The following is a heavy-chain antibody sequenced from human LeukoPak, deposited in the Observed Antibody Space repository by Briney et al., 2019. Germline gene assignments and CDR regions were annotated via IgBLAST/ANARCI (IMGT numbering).Heavy chain of an antibody. J-gene: IGHJ4*02. CDR3: ARERSPRYFDF. CDR1: GFTFSSYS. D-gene: IGHD3-10*01. V-gene: IGHV3-48*01. Sequence: GGSLRLSCAASGFTFSSYSMNWVRQAPGKGLEWVSYISSSSSPIYYADSVKGRFTIPRDNAKNSLSLQMNSLRAEDTAVYYCARERSPRYFDFWSQGTLVTVSS. CDR2: ISSSSSPI.